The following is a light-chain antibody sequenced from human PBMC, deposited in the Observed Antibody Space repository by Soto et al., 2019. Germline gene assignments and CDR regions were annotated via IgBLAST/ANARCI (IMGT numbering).Light chain of an antibody. CDR1: QPIRND. V-gene: IGKV1-6*01. CDR2: SSS. CDR3: LQDYAFPWT. J-gene: IGKJ1*01. Sequence: AIRMTQSQSSLSASVGDRVTITCRASQPIRNDLGWYQQKPGRAPKLLIYSSSTLQSGVPSRFNGCGSGTDFTLSISSPQPEDFSTYYCLQDYAFPWTFGQGTNVEVK.